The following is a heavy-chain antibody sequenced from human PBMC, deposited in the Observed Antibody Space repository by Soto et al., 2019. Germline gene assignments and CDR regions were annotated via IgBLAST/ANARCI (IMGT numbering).Heavy chain of an antibody. Sequence: SETLSLTCAVSGGSISSGGYSWSWIRQPPGKGLEWIGYIYHSGSTYYNPSLKSRVTISVDRSKNQFSLKLSSVTAADTAVYYCARGNYFDYWGQGTRVTVSS. CDR1: GGSISSGGYS. CDR2: IYHSGST. CDR3: ARGNYFDY. J-gene: IGHJ4*02. V-gene: IGHV4-30-2*01.